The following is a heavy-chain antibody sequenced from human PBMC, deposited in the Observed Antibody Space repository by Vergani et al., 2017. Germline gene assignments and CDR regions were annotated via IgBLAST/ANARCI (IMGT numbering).Heavy chain of an antibody. Sequence: EVQLVESGGGLVKPGGSLRLSCAASGFTFSSYSMNWVRQAPGKGLEWVSSIISSSSYIYYADSVKGRFTISRDNAKNSLYLQMNSLRAENTAVYYCARDPKSRGYSGYASPGVGCWGEGTLVTVSS. D-gene: IGHD5-12*01. J-gene: IGHJ4*02. CDR3: ARDPKSRGYSGYASPGVGC. V-gene: IGHV3-21*01. CDR2: IISSSSYI. CDR1: GFTFSSYS.